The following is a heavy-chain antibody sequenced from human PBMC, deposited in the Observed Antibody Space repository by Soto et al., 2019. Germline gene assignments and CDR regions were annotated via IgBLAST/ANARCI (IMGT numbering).Heavy chain of an antibody. CDR1: GGSVSSGSYF. CDR2: VYYSGST. CDR3: ARAASYASSYYFDF. V-gene: IGHV4-61*01. D-gene: IGHD6-6*01. J-gene: IGHJ4*02. Sequence: SETLSLTCTVSGGSVSSGSYFWSWIRQPPGKGLEWIGYVYYSGSTHYSPSLKSRVTISVDTSKNQFSLRLSSVTAADTAVYYCARAASYASSYYFDFWGQGTLVTVSS.